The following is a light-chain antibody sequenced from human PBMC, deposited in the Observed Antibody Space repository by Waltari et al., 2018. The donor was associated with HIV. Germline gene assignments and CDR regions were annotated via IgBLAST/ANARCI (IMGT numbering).Light chain of an antibody. CDR3: QQRSNWSIT. CDR1: QSVSSY. CDR2: DTS. Sequence: EIVLIQSPAPLSLSPGERATLSCRASQSVSSYLAWYDQKPGQSPRLLIYDTSTRATGIPARFSGSWSATDFNLTITSLEPEDSAVYYCQQRSNWSITFGQGTRREIK. J-gene: IGKJ5*01. V-gene: IGKV3-11*01.